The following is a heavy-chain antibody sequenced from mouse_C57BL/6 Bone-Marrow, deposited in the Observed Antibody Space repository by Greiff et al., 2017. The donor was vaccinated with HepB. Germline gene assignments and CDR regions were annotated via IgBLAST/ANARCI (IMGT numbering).Heavy chain of an antibody. J-gene: IGHJ3*01. CDR1: GYTFTSYW. V-gene: IGHV1-59*01. CDR2: IDPSDSYT. CDR3: ARTRIRYYGSSYPWFAY. D-gene: IGHD1-1*01. Sequence: VQLQQPGAELVRPGTSVKLSCKASGYTFTSYWMHWVKQRPGQGLEWIGVIDPSDSYTNYNQKFKGKATLTVDTSSSTAYMQLSSLTSEDSAVYYCARTRIRYYGSSYPWFAYWGQGTLVTVSA.